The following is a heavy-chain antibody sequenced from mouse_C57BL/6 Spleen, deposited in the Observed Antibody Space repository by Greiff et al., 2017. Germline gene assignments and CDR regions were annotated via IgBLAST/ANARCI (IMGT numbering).Heavy chain of an antibody. CDR2: ISSGSSTI. CDR3: AKVPMYYYGRTVAMYY. D-gene: IGHD1-1*01. CDR1: GFTFSDYG. J-gene: IGHJ4*01. Sequence: EVKLMESGGGLVKPGGSLKLSCEASGFTFSDYGMHWVRQAPEKGLEWVAYISSGSSTIYYADNVKGRFTISRDNSKNTLFMQMTSLRSEDTAMYYCAKVPMYYYGRTVAMYYWGQGPSVTVSS. V-gene: IGHV5-17*01.